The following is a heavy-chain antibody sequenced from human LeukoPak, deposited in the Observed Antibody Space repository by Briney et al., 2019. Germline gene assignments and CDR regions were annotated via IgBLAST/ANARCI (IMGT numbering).Heavy chain of an antibody. Sequence: NSSEILSLTCTVSGGSISSGGYSWRWIRQHPGKGLEWIGYIYYSGSTYYNPSLKSRVTISVDTSKNQFSLKLSSVTAADTAVYYCAATRMTTVIDYWGQGTLVTVSS. V-gene: IGHV4-31*03. D-gene: IGHD4-17*01. CDR2: IYYSGST. J-gene: IGHJ4*02. CDR3: AATRMTTVIDY. CDR1: GGSISSGGYS.